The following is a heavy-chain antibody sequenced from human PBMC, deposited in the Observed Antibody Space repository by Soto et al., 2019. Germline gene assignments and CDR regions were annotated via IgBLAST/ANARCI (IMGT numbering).Heavy chain of an antibody. CDR1: GYTFIDYD. V-gene: IGHV1-8*01. D-gene: IGHD2-2*01. Sequence: ASVKVSCKASGYTFIDYDINWVRQAPGQGLKWMGWVSPNSGNTVYAQRFQDRVTMTRDTSISTAYMELSSLRFEDTAMYYCARGRFYSETSTWFGFWGQGTPVTVSS. CDR3: ARGRFYSETSTWFGF. CDR2: VSPNSGNT. J-gene: IGHJ5*01.